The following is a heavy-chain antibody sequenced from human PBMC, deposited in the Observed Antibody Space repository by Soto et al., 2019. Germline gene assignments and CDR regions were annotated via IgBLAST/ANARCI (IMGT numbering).Heavy chain of an antibody. D-gene: IGHD6-19*01. CDR2: IYYSGST. V-gene: IGHV4-59*08. J-gene: IGHJ4*02. CDR1: GGSISSYY. Sequence: SETLSLTCTVSGGSISSYYWSWIRQPPGKGLEWIGYIYYSGSTNYSPSLKSRVTRSVDTSKNQFSLKLSSVTAADTAVYYCARGLITGSHYSGGWYYFDSWGQGTLVTVSS. CDR3: ARGLITGSHYSGGWYYFDS.